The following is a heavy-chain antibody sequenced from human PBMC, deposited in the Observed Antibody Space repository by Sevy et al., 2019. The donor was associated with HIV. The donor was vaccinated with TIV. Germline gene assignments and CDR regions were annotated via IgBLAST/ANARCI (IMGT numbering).Heavy chain of an antibody. CDR1: GGSISSGDYY. J-gene: IGHJ3*02. CDR2: IYYSGST. V-gene: IGHV4-30-4*01. D-gene: IGHD3-9*01. Sequence: SETLSLTCTVSGGSISSGDYYWSWIRQPPGKGLEWIGYIYYSGSTYYNPSLKSRVTISVDTSKNQFSLKLSSVTAADTAVYYCARVRPKNNPRTYYDILTGQGPPGAFDIWGQGTMVTVSS. CDR3: ARVRPKNNPRTYYDILTGQGPPGAFDI.